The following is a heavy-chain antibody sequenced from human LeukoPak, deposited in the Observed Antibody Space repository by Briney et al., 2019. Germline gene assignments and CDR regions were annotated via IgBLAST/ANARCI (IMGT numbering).Heavy chain of an antibody. CDR2: INPSGGST. CDR3: ARVNYGGNSPFDY. J-gene: IGHJ4*02. V-gene: IGHV1-46*01. Sequence: ASVKVSCKASGYTFTSYYMHWVRQAPGQGLEWMGIINPSGGSTSYAQKFQGRATMTRDTSTSTVYMELSSLRSEDMAVYYCARVNYGGNSPFDYWGQGTLVTVSS. CDR1: GYTFTSYY. D-gene: IGHD4-23*01.